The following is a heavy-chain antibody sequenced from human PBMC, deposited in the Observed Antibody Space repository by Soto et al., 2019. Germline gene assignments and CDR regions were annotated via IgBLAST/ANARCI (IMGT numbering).Heavy chain of an antibody. Sequence: QLQLQESGPGLVKPSETLSLTCTVSGGSISSSSYYWGWIRQPPGTGLEWIGSIYYSGSTYYNPSLKSRVTISVDTSKDQFSLKLSSVTAADTAVYYCARRVGVLGWFDPWGQGTLVTVSS. CDR1: GGSISSSSYY. CDR2: IYYSGST. CDR3: ARRVGVLGWFDP. D-gene: IGHD3-10*01. J-gene: IGHJ5*02. V-gene: IGHV4-39*01.